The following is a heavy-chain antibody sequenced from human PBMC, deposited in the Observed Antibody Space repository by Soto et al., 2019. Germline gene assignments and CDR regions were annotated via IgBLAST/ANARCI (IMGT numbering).Heavy chain of an antibody. CDR3: ARAGDTMVRGGIIMNYYGLDV. CDR2: IHHSGTT. D-gene: IGHD3-10*01. V-gene: IGHV4-38-2*01. CDR1: GYSISSGYY. J-gene: IGHJ6*02. Sequence: PSETLSLTCAVSGYSISSGYYWGWIRQPPGKGLEWIGNIHHSGTTYYNPSLKSRVTISIDRSKNQFSLKLSSVTAADTAVYYCARAGDTMVRGGIIMNYYGLDVWGQGTTVTVSS.